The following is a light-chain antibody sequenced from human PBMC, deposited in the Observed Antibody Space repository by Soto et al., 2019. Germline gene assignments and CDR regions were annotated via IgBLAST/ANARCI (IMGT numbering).Light chain of an antibody. CDR2: GAS. CDR3: QQYGSSLIT. CDR1: QSVSSSY. V-gene: IGKV3-20*01. J-gene: IGKJ5*01. Sequence: EIVLTQSPGTLSLSPGERATLSCRASQSVSSSYLAWYQQKPGQAPRLLIYGASIRATGIPDRFSGSGSGTDFTLTISSLQSEDFAVYYCQQYGSSLITFGQGTRLEIK.